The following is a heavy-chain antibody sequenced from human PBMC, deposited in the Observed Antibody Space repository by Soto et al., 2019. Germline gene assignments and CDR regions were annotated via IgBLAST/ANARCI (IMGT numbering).Heavy chain of an antibody. V-gene: IGHV4-34*01. Sequence: SETLSLTCAVYGGSFSGYYRSWIRQPPGKGLEWIGEINHSGSTNYNPSLKSRFTISGDTSKNQFSLKLSSVTAADTAVYYCARCLLLRREYDVDYWGQGTLVTVSS. CDR3: ARCLLLRREYDVDY. D-gene: IGHD5-12*01. CDR1: GGSFSGYY. J-gene: IGHJ4*02. CDR2: INHSGST.